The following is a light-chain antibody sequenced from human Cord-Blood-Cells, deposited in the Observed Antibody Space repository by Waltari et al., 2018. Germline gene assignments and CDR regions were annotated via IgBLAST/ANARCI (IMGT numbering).Light chain of an antibody. CDR3: QQYGSSPQT. Sequence: EMVLTQSPGNLSLSPGERATLSCRASQSVSSSYLAWYQQKPGQAPRLLIYGASSRATGIPDMFSGSGSGTDFTLTISRLEPEDFAVYYCQQYGSSPQTFGQGTKVEIK. J-gene: IGKJ1*01. V-gene: IGKV3-20*01. CDR2: GAS. CDR1: QSVSSSY.